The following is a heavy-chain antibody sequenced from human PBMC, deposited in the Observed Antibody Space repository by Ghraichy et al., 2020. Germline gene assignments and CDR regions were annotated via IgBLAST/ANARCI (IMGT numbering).Heavy chain of an antibody. J-gene: IGHJ6*02. CDR2: ISYDGSNK. D-gene: IGHD6-13*01. CDR1: GFTFSSYA. Sequence: GGSLRLSCAASGFTFSSYAMHWVRQAPGKGLEWVAVISYDGSNKYYADSVKGRFTISRDNSKNTLYLQMNSLRAEDMAVYYCAREMEETSSSWGYYYYGMDVWGQGTTVTVSS. CDR3: AREMEETSSSWGYYYYGMDV. V-gene: IGHV3-30*04.